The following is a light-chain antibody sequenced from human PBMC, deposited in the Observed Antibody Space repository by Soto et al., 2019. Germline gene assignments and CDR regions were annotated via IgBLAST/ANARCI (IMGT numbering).Light chain of an antibody. CDR1: ESIDNW. V-gene: IGKV1-5*01. CDR3: QQYHTDWT. CDR2: AAS. Sequence: DIQMTQSPSTLSASGGDTVTITCRASESIDNWLSWYQQKPGTAPKLLIFAASTLVRGVPSRFSGRGSGTEFTLTISSLQADDYATFYCQQYHTDWTFGQGTKVDIK. J-gene: IGKJ1*01.